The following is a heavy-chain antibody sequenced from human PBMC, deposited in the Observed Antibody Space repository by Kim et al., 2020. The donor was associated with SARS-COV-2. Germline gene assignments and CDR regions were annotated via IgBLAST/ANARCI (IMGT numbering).Heavy chain of an antibody. CDR3: ARMSAVASNNYYGMDV. J-gene: IGHJ6*02. V-gene: IGHV1-46*01. Sequence: KFQGSVTMTRDTSTSTVYMELSSLRSEDTAVYYCARMSAVASNNYYGMDVWGQGTTVTVSS. D-gene: IGHD6-19*01.